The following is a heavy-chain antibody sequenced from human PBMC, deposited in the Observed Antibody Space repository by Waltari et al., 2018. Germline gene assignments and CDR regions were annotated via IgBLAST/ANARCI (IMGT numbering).Heavy chain of an antibody. J-gene: IGHJ4*02. CDR1: GFTFSSYA. D-gene: IGHD6-13*01. CDR2: IRGSGGST. Sequence: EVQLLESGGGLVQPGGSLRLSCAASGFTFSSYAMSWVRQAPGKGLEWVSAIRGSGGSTYYADSGKGRFTISRDNSKNTLYLQMNSLRAEDTAVYYCAKDFSSSSWYRATTTIDYWGQGTLVTVSS. V-gene: IGHV3-23*01. CDR3: AKDFSSSSWYRATTTIDY.